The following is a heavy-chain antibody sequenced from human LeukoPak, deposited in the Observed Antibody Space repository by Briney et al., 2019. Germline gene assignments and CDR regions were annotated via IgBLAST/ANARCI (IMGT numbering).Heavy chain of an antibody. CDR1: GFTFSSYA. CDR3: AKDPRWQIQTSRWFDP. Sequence: GGSLRLSCAASGFTFSSYAMSWVRQAPGKGLEWVSAISGSGGSTYYADSVKGRFTISRDNSKNTLYLQMNSLRAEDTAVYYCAKDPRWQIQTSRWFDPWGQGTLVTVSS. V-gene: IGHV3-23*01. CDR2: ISGSGGST. J-gene: IGHJ5*02.